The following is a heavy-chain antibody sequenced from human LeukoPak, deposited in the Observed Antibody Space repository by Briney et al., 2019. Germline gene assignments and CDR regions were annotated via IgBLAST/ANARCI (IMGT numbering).Heavy chain of an antibody. D-gene: IGHD3-22*01. Sequence: GGSLRLSCAASGFTFDDYAMHWVRHAPGKGLEWVSGISWNSGSIGYADSVKGRFTISRDNAKNSLYLQMNSLRAEDTALYYCAKEANLTYYYDSSGFCDWGQGTLVTVSS. V-gene: IGHV3-9*01. J-gene: IGHJ4*02. CDR1: GFTFDDYA. CDR2: ISWNSGSI. CDR3: AKEANLTYYYDSSGFCD.